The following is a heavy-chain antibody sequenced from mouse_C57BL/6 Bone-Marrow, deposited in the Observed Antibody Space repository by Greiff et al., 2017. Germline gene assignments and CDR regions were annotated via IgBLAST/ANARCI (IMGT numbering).Heavy chain of an antibody. D-gene: IGHD4-1*01. CDR2: INPGSGGT. CDR1: GYAFTNYL. J-gene: IGHJ1*03. Sequence: QVQLQQSGAELVRPGTSVKVSCKASGYAFTNYLIEWVKQRPGQGLEWIGVINPGSGGTNYNEKFKGKATLTADKSSSTAYMQLSSLTSEDSAVYFCALTGHWYFDVCDTGTTVTVSS. CDR3: ALTGHWYFDV. V-gene: IGHV1-54*01.